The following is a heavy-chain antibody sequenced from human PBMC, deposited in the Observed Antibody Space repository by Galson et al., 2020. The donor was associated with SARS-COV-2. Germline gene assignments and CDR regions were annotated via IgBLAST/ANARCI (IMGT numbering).Heavy chain of an antibody. CDR3: ARREWGVAVRQPYYFDY. CDR2: ITISSSYI. V-gene: IGHV3-21*01. J-gene: IGHJ4*02. D-gene: IGHD6-19*01. CDR1: GFSFSSFA. Sequence: GESLKISCAASGFSFSSFAMNWVRQAPGKGLEWVSSITISSSYIYYADSVKGRFTISRDNAKNSLSLQMNSLRAEDTAVYYCARREWGVAVRQPYYFDYWGQGTLVTVSS.